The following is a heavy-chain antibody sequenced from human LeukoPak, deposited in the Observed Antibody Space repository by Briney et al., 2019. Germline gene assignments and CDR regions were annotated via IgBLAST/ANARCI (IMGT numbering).Heavy chain of an antibody. J-gene: IGHJ4*02. V-gene: IGHV4-59*01. CDR1: GGSISSYY. CDR3: AIGYCSGTRCFDY. Sequence: SETLSLTCTVCGGSISSYYWSWNRQPPGKGLDWIGYIYYNGRANYNPSLKSRVTISVDTSKNQFSLKLSSVTAADAAVYFCAIGYCSGTRCFDYWGQGTLVTVSS. CDR2: IYYNGRA. D-gene: IGHD2-2*01.